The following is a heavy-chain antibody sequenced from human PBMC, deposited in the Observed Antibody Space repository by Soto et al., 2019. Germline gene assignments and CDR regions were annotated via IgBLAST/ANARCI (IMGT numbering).Heavy chain of an antibody. CDR3: ARVVQFGELLYYYYGMDV. V-gene: IGHV3-74*01. CDR2: INSDGSST. Sequence: EVQLVESGGGLVQPGGSLRLSCAASGFTFSSYWMHWVRQAPGTGLVWVSRINSDGSSTSYADSVKGRFTISRDNAKNTLYRQMNRLRDEDTAVYYCARVVQFGELLYYYYGMDVWGQGTTVTVSS. D-gene: IGHD3-10*01. J-gene: IGHJ6*02. CDR1: GFTFSSYW.